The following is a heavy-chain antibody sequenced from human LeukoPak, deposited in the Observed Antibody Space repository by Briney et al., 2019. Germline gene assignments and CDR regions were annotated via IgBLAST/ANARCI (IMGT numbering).Heavy chain of an antibody. CDR3: ARVTDSSGYYYWDY. D-gene: IGHD3-22*01. CDR1: DGSISSRSYY. CDR2: IFYSGTT. J-gene: IGHJ4*02. V-gene: IGHV4-39*07. Sequence: SETLSLTCTVSDGSISSRSYYWGWIRQPPGKGLEWIGGIFYSGTTYYNPSLKSRVTISVDTSKNQFSLKLSSVTAADTAVYYCARVTDSSGYYYWDYWGQGTLVTVSS.